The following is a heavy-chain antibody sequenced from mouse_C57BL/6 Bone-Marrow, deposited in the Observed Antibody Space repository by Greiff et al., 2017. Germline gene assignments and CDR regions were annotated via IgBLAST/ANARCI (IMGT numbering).Heavy chain of an antibody. D-gene: IGHD2-5*01. V-gene: IGHV5-4*01. CDR3: ARDSYSNYVPWFAY. CDR1: GFTFSSYA. Sequence: EVKVVESGGGLVKPGGSLQLSCAASGFTFSSYAMSWVRQTPEKRLEWVATISDGGSYTYYPDNVKGRFTISRDNAKNNLYLQMSHLKSEDTAMYYCARDSYSNYVPWFAYWGQGTLVTVSA. CDR2: ISDGGSYT. J-gene: IGHJ3*01.